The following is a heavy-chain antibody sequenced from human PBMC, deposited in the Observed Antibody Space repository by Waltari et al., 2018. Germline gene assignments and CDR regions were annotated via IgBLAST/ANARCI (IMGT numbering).Heavy chain of an antibody. J-gene: IGHJ4*02. V-gene: IGHV3-74*01. CDR1: GFTFGSYW. CDR3: ARGGGANYADIDS. D-gene: IGHD2-2*01. Sequence: EVQLVESGGGLVQPGGSLRLSCEASGFTFGSYWMHWVRQAPGKGLVWVSCMNSYGSSTDYADSVKGRITISRDLAKNTLYLQINTLRADDTAVYFCARGGGANYADIDSWGQGTPVTVSS. CDR2: MNSYGSST.